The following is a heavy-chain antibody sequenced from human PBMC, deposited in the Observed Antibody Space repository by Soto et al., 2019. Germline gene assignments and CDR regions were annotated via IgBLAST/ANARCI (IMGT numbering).Heavy chain of an antibody. CDR3: AGANCSSTSCYREEDYYYYMDV. CDR1: GGSISSGGYY. J-gene: IGHJ6*03. D-gene: IGHD2-2*01. Sequence: PSETLSLTCTVSGGSISSGGYYWSWIRQHPGKGLEWIGYIYYSGSTYYNPSLKSRVTISVDTSKYQFSLKLSSVTAADTAVYYCAGANCSSTSCYREEDYYYYMDVWGKGTTVTVSS. CDR2: IYYSGST. V-gene: IGHV4-31*03.